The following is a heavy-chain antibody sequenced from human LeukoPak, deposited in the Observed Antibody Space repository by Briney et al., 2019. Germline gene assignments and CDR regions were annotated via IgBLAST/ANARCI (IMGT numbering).Heavy chain of an antibody. CDR3: ARDSGDYVWGSYRSDAFDI. V-gene: IGHV1-46*01. J-gene: IGHJ3*02. CDR2: INPSGGST. D-gene: IGHD3-16*02. CDR1: GYTFTSYY. Sequence: GASVKVSCKASGYTFTSYYMHWVRQAPGQGLEWMGIINPSGGSTSYAQKFQGRVTMTRDMSTSTVYMELSSLRSEDTAVYYCARDSGDYVWGSYRSDAFDIWGQGTMVTVSS.